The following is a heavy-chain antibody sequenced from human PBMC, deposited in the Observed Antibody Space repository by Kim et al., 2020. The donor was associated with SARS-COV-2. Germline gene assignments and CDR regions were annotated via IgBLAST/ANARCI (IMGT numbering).Heavy chain of an antibody. J-gene: IGHJ4*02. CDR3: ARRQFTSGWYYFDY. D-gene: IGHD6-19*01. V-gene: IGHV3-74*01. Sequence: GDCVKGRFTNSRDNAKNTLYLQMNSQRAEDTAVYYCARRQFTSGWYYFDYWGQGTLVTVSS.